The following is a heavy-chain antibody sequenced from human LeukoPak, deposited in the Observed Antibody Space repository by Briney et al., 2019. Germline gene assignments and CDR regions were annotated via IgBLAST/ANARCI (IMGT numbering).Heavy chain of an antibody. CDR1: GFTFVNYG. CDR2: TSYDGSDK. V-gene: IGHV3-30*18. CDR3: AKQDRDSSSWYRGFYYFGMDV. Sequence: QAGGSLRLSCTASGFTFVNYGMHWVRQAPGRGLEWVAVTSYDGSDKYYADSVKGRFTISRDNSKNKQYLQMNSLRTEDTAVYYCAKQDRDSSSWYRGFYYFGMDVWGLGTTVTVSS. D-gene: IGHD6-13*01. J-gene: IGHJ6*02.